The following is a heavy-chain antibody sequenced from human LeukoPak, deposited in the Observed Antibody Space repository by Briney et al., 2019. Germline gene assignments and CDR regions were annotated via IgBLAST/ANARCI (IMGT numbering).Heavy chain of an antibody. V-gene: IGHV1-18*01. Sequence: GASVKVSRKASGYTFTSYGISWVRQAPGQGLEWMGWVSAYNGNTNYAQKLQGRVTMTTDTSTNTGYMELRGLRSDDTAVYYCARGVGATKGGFDPWGQGTLVTVSS. CDR1: GYTFTSYG. CDR3: ARGVGATKGGFDP. J-gene: IGHJ5*02. CDR2: VSAYNGNT. D-gene: IGHD1-26*01.